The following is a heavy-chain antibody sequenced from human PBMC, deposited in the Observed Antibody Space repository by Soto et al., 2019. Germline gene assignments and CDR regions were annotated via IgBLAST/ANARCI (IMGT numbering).Heavy chain of an antibody. CDR3: ARTLPGWEPLPFFDY. CDR1: GYTFTGYY. V-gene: IGHV1-2*04. CDR2: INPNSGGT. Sequence: ASVKVSCKASGYTFTGYYMHWVRQAPGQGLEWMGWINPNSGGTNYAQKFQGWVTMTRDTSISTAYMELSRLRSDDTAVYYCARTLPGWEPLPFFDYWGQGTLVTVSS. D-gene: IGHD1-26*01. J-gene: IGHJ4*02.